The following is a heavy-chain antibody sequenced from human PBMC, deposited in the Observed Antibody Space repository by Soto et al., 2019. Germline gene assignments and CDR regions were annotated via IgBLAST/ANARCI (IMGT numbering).Heavy chain of an antibody. J-gene: IGHJ4*02. Sequence: PGGSLKISCKGSGYSFAGYWITWVRQKPGKGPEWMGRIDPSDSQTYYSPSFRGHVTILVTKSITTVFLQWSSWRASATAMYYYARQIYACDTGPTFQYYFDYWGPGTPVTVSS. V-gene: IGHV5-10-1*01. CDR1: GYSFAGYW. CDR3: ARQIYACDTGPTFQYYFDY. CDR2: IDPSDSQT. D-gene: IGHD5-18*01.